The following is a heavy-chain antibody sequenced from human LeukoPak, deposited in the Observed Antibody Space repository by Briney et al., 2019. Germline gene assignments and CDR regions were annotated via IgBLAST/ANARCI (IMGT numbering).Heavy chain of an antibody. CDR3: AKDLYGSSPDY. V-gene: IGHV3-23*01. D-gene: IGHD6-13*01. Sequence: PGGSLRLSCAASGFTFSSYAVTWVRQAPGKGLEWVSLISDSGGATYYADSVKGRFTISRDNSKNTLYLRMNSLRAEDTALYYCAKDLYGSSPDYWGQGTLVTVSS. J-gene: IGHJ4*02. CDR1: GFTFSSYA. CDR2: ISDSGGAT.